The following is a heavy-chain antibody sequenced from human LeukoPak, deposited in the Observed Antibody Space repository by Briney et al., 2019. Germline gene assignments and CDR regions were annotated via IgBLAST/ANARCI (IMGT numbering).Heavy chain of an antibody. J-gene: IGHJ4*02. V-gene: IGHV3-48*04. D-gene: IGHD5-18*01. CDR3: ARGSAMVSY. Sequence: HPGGSLRLSCAASGFTFSSYSMNWVRQAPGKGLEWVSYISSSSSTIYYADSVKGRFTISRDNAKNSLYLQMNSLRAEDTAVYYCARGSAMVSYWGQGTLVTVSS. CDR2: ISSSSSTI. CDR1: GFTFSSYS.